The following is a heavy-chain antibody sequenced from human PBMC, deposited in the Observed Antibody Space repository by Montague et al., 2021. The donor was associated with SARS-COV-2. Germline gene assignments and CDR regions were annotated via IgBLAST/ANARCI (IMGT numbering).Heavy chain of an antibody. CDR3: ARLHCSSTSCYYLFFAETSHFDY. V-gene: IGHV4-39*01. D-gene: IGHD2-2*01. J-gene: IGHJ4*02. CDR2: IYYSGSS. Sequence: SETLSLTCTVSGVSISSSNYYWGWIRQPPGKGLEWIGSIYYSGSSCYNPSLKSRVTISVDTSKNQFSLKLSSVTAADTAVYYCARLHCSSTSCYYLFFAETSHFDYWGQGTLVTVSS. CDR1: GVSISSSNYY.